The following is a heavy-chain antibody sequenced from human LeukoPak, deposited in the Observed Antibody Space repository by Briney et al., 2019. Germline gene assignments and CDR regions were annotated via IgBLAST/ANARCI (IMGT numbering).Heavy chain of an antibody. CDR3: AGHDYDSSGYYYYFDY. D-gene: IGHD3-22*01. J-gene: IGHJ4*02. V-gene: IGHV4-59*08. CDR1: GGSISNYY. CDR2: IYYSGSN. Sequence: PSETLSLTCSVSGGSISNYYWSWIRQPPGKGLEWMGYIYYSGSNNYNPSLKSRVTISVDTSKKQFSLKLSSVTAADTAVYYCAGHDYDSSGYYYYFDYWGQGTLVTVSS.